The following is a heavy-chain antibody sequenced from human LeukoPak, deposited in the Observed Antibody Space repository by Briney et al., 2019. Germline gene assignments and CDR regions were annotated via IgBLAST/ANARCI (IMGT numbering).Heavy chain of an antibody. Sequence: SETLSLTCTVSGGSISSYYWSWIRQPPGKGLEWIGEINHSGSTNYNPSLKSRVTISVDTSKNQFSLKLSSVTAADTAVYYCARHAGYYDSSGYTGRKDAFDIWGQGAMVTVSS. D-gene: IGHD3-22*01. CDR1: GGSISSYY. V-gene: IGHV4-34*01. CDR2: INHSGST. CDR3: ARHAGYYDSSGYTGRKDAFDI. J-gene: IGHJ3*02.